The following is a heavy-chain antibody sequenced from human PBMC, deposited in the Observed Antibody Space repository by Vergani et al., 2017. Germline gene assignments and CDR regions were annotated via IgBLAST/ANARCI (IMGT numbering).Heavy chain of an antibody. CDR2: IIPIFGTA. CDR1: GYTFTGYY. CDR3: ARGIVGATWMRIDAFDI. D-gene: IGHD1-26*01. J-gene: IGHJ3*02. V-gene: IGHV1-69*01. Sequence: QVQLVQSGAEVEKPGASVKVSCKASGYTFTGYYMHWVRQAPGQGLEWMGGIIPIFGTANYAQKFQGRVTITADESTSTAYMELSSLRSEDTAVYYCARGIVGATWMRIDAFDIWGQGTMVTVSS.